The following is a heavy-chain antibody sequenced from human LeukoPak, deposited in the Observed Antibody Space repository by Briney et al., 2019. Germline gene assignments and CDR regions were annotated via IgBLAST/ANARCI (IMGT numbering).Heavy chain of an antibody. CDR2: ISGRSSLI. CDR3: ARDLYYYDRSVHYLFDY. D-gene: IGHD3-22*01. V-gene: IGHV3-48*04. CDR1: GFTFSSYS. J-gene: IGHJ4*02. Sequence: SGGSLRLSCSASGFTFSSYSMNWVRQAPGKGLEWVSYISGRSSLIYYAHYVKGRFTISRDNAKNSLYLQMNSLRAEDTAVFYCARDLYYYDRSVHYLFDYWGQGTLVTVSS.